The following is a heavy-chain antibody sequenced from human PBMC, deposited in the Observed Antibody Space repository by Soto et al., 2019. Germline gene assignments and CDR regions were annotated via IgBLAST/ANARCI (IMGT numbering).Heavy chain of an antibody. Sequence: PGGSLRLSCAASGFSFSDYGMHWVRQAPGKGLEWLTIIWFDASREYYADSVKGRFTISRDNSNNTLYLQLNSLTADDTAVYFCARDQGRATADGPLGNGLDVWGQGTAVTVSS. J-gene: IGHJ6*02. V-gene: IGHV3-33*01. CDR2: IWFDASRE. CDR1: GFSFSDYG. D-gene: IGHD6-13*01. CDR3: ARDQGRATADGPLGNGLDV.